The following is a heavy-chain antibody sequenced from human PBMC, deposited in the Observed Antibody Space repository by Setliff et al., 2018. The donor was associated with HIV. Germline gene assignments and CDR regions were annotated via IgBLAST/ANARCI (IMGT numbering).Heavy chain of an antibody. CDR1: GGSFSDYY. CDR3: ARRTSVGSLA. V-gene: IGHV4-34*01. J-gene: IGHJ5*01. D-gene: IGHD3-10*01. CDR2: INHSGST. Sequence: SETLSLTCAVYGGSFSDYYWSWIRQPPGKGLEWIGEINHSGSTNYNSSLKSRLALSVDVSKNQFSLKLSSVTAADTAVYYCARRTSVGSLAWGQGTLVTVSS.